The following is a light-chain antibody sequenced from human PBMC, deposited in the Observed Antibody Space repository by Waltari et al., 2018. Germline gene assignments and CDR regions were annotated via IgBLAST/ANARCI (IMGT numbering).Light chain of an antibody. V-gene: IGLV2-14*03. CDR3: SAHTITLHVV. CDR1: GPDIGYSDY. Sequence: QSALPQPASVSGSPGQSITISCAGRGPDIGYSDYASWYQQYPDHVPKLLIYDVSQRPSGISTRFSGSKSGNTAFLTISGLQADDEADYYCSAHTITLHVVFGGGTKVTVL. CDR2: DVS. J-gene: IGLJ2*01.